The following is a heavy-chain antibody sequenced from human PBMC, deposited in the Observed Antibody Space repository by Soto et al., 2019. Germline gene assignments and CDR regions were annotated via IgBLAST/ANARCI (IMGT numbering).Heavy chain of an antibody. CDR2: IYYSGST. V-gene: IGHV4-59*01. CDR1: GGSISSYY. Sequence: PSETLSLTCTVSGGSISSYYWSWIRQPPGKGLEWIGYIYYSGSTNYNPSLKSRVTISVDTSKNQFSLKLSSVTAADTAVYYCARAKSRHFDYWGPGTLVTVSS. J-gene: IGHJ4*02. CDR3: ARAKSRHFDY.